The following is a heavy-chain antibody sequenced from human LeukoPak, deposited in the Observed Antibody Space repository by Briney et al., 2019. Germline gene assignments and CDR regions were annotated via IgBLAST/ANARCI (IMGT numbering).Heavy chain of an antibody. V-gene: IGHV3-20*04. CDR1: GFTFDDYG. D-gene: IGHD6-19*01. Sequence: GGSLRLSCAASGFTFDDYGMSWVRQAPGKGLEWVSGINWNGGSTGYADSVKGRFTISRDNAKNSLYLQMNSLRAEDTAVYYCARDNQAVAGNWFDPWGQGTLVTVSS. CDR3: ARDNQAVAGNWFDP. CDR2: INWNGGST. J-gene: IGHJ5*02.